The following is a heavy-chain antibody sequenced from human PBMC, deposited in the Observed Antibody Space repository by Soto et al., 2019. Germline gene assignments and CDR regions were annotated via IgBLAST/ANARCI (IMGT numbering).Heavy chain of an antibody. V-gene: IGHV3-74*03. CDR2: INGDGRTT. D-gene: IGHD2-21*02. J-gene: IGHJ4*02. CDR3: ARAPHYGGNSGPEDS. CDR1: GFTFSHYW. Sequence: EVELVESGGGVAQPGGSLRLSCAVSGFTFSHYWMHWVRQAPGGGLEWVSDINGDGRTTTYAESVKGRFTISRENAKNTMSLQMTSLRDADTAVYFCARAPHYGGNSGPEDSWGQGTLVTVSS.